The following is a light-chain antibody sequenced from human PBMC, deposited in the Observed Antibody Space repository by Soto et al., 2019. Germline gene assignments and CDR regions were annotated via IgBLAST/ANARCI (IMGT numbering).Light chain of an antibody. J-gene: IGLJ2*01. CDR2: GNS. V-gene: IGLV1-40*01. CDR1: SSNIGAGYD. Sequence: QSVLTQPPAVSGAPGQRVTISCTGSSSNIGAGYDLHWYQQLPGTAPKSLIYGNSNRPSGVPDRFSGSKSGTSASLAITGLQAEDEADYYCQSYDSSLSVVFGGGTKLTVL. CDR3: QSYDSSLSVV.